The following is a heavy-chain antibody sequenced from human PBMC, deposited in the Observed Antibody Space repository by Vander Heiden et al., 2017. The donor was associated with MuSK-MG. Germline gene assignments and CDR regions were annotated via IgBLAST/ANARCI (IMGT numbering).Heavy chain of an antibody. CDR3: AKLAGINDGFDS. Sequence: GFTFSSHGMHWVRQAPGKGLEWLALIRHDESKEYYADSVKGRFTISRDNSKDTLYLQMNSLRPQDAAVYYCAKLAGINDGFDSGGKGTMVTVSS. D-gene: IGHD6-13*01. CDR2: IRHDESKE. CDR1: GFTFSSHG. V-gene: IGHV3-30*02. J-gene: IGHJ3*02.